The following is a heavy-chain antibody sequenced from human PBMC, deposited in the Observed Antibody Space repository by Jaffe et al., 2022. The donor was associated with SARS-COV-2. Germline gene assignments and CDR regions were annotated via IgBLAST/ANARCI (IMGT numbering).Heavy chain of an antibody. J-gene: IGHJ4*02. D-gene: IGHD6-6*01. CDR3: VKDGGGARPPPFFDY. CDR2: ISSNGGST. CDR1: GFTFSSYA. V-gene: IGHV3-64D*09. Sequence: EVQLVESGGGLVQPGGSLRLSCSASGFTFSSYAMHWVRQAPGKGLEYVSAISSNGGSTYYADSVKGRFTISRDNSKNTLYLQMSSLRAEDTAVYYCVKDGGGARPPPFFDYWGQGTLVTVSS.